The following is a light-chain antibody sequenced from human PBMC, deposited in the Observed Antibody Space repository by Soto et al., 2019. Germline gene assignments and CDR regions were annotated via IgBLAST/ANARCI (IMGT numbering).Light chain of an antibody. J-gene: IGKJ1*01. Sequence: EIVMTQSPATLTVTAGARGTVSSRASQNIRNNLAWYQQRPGQAPRLLIYDASITATGIPARFSGGGPGTGFTLTISSLQSEDFAVYYCQQYNKWPPTFGQGTKVDIK. CDR1: QNIRNN. CDR2: DAS. V-gene: IGKV3-15*01. CDR3: QQYNKWPPT.